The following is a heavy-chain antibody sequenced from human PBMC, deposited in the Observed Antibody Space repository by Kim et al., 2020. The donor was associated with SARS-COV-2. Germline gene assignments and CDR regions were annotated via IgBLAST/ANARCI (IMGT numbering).Heavy chain of an antibody. CDR3: AKDNREYGSGSYVY. V-gene: IGHV3-9*01. CDR1: GFTFDDYA. J-gene: IGHJ4*02. CDR2: ISWNSGSI. D-gene: IGHD3-10*01. Sequence: GGSLRLSCAASGFTFDDYAMHWVRQAPGKGLEWVSGISWNSGSIGYADSVKGRFTISRDNAKNSLYLQMNSLRAEDTALYYCAKDNREYGSGSYVYWGQGTLVTVSS.